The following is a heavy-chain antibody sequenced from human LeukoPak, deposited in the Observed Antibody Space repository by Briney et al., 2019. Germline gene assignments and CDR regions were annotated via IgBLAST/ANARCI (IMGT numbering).Heavy chain of an antibody. J-gene: IGHJ4*02. CDR2: MYYTGNT. Sequence: PSETLSLTCTVSGGSISSPDYYWGWVRQPPGKGLEWIASMYYTGNTYYNPSLKSRVTIFVDTSKNQFSLKLSSVTAADTAVYFCAGHPRDLVLAIYAEYFDYWGQGALVTVSS. D-gene: IGHD2-8*02. V-gene: IGHV4-39*01. CDR1: GGSISSPDYY. CDR3: AGHPRDLVLAIYAEYFDY.